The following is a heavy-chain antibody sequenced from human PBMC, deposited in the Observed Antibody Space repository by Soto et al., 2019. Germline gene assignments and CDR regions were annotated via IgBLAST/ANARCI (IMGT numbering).Heavy chain of an antibody. J-gene: IGHJ6*02. Sequence: EVQLVESGGGLVQPGGSLRLSCAASGFTFSDSWMTWFRQAPGKGLEWVADMNQNGGEKYYVDSVKGRFTISRDNARTSLYLHMNSLRVEDTAIYYCARVDCSPSNGYNLYYGRDVWGHGTTVTVSS. V-gene: IGHV3-7*04. CDR2: MNQNGGEK. CDR3: ARVDCSPSNGYNLYYGRDV. CDR1: GFTFSDSW. D-gene: IGHD2-15*01.